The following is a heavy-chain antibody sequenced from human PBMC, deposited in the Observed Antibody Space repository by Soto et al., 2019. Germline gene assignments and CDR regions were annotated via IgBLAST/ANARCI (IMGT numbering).Heavy chain of an antibody. CDR2: IYYSGST. CDR1: GGSISSSSYY. D-gene: IGHD6-19*01. J-gene: IGHJ4*02. Sequence: PSETLSLTCTVSGGSISSSSYYWGWIRQPPGKGLEWIGSIYYSGSTYYNPSLKSLVTISVDTSKNQFSLKLSSVTAADTAVYYCARRQIAVAGGIDYWGQGTLVTVSS. CDR3: ARRQIAVAGGIDY. V-gene: IGHV4-39*01.